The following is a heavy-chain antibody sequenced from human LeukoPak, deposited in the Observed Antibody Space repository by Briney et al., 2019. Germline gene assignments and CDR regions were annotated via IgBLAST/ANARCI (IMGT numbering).Heavy chain of an antibody. Sequence: SETLSLTCTVSGGSISSGSYYWSWIRQPAGKGLEWIGRIYTSGSTNYNPSLKSRVTISVDTSKNQFSLKLSSVTAADTAVYYCASFPRPYCSGGSCFGSRQSFYYYYYMDVWGKGTTVTVSS. J-gene: IGHJ6*03. CDR2: IYTSGST. CDR1: GGSISSGSYY. CDR3: ASFPRPYCSGGSCFGSRQSFYYYYYMDV. D-gene: IGHD2-15*01. V-gene: IGHV4-61*02.